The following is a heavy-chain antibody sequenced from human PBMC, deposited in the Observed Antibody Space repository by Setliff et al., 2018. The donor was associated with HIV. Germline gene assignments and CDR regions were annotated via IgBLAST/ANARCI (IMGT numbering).Heavy chain of an antibody. CDR1: GYAISSGYY. J-gene: IGHJ4*02. CDR3: VTVYYNFWSGYRGYFEY. D-gene: IGHD3-3*01. V-gene: IGHV4-38-2*01. Sequence: NPSETLSLTCAVSGYAISSGYYWGWIRQPPGKGLEWIGEINHSGKTNYNPSLKSRVTISVDTSQNQFSLNLTSVTAADTAVYYCVTVYYNFWSGYRGYFEYWGQGTQVTVSS. CDR2: INHSGKT.